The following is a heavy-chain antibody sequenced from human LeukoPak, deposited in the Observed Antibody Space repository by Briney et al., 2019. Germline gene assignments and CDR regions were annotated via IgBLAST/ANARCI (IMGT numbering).Heavy chain of an antibody. CDR3: AREGITQQLAPWYAFDI. CDR1: GYTFTSYG. D-gene: IGHD6-13*01. Sequence: ASVKVSCKASGYTFTSYGISWVRQAPGQGREWMGWISAYNGNTNYAQKLQGRVTMTTDTSTSTAYMELRSLRSDDTAVYYCAREGITQQLAPWYAFDIWGQGTMVTVSS. CDR2: ISAYNGNT. V-gene: IGHV1-18*01. J-gene: IGHJ3*02.